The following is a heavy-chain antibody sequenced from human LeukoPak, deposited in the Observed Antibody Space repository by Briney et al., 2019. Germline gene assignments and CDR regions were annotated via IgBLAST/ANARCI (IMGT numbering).Heavy chain of an antibody. CDR3: ARHAQSPYSGSFDY. CDR1: SGSISGHY. CDR2: IYYNGDS. Sequence: SETLSLTCTVSSGSISGHYWTWVRQPPGKGLEWIAYIYYNGDSKYNPSLKSRVTISVDTSKNQFSLRLNSMTAADTAVYYCARHAQSPYSGSFDYWSQGTLVTVSS. D-gene: IGHD1-26*01. V-gene: IGHV4-59*08. J-gene: IGHJ4*02.